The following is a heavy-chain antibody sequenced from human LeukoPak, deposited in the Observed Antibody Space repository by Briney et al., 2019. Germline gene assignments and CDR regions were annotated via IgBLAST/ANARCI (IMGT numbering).Heavy chain of an antibody. J-gene: IGHJ4*02. CDR2: IIPIFGTV. D-gene: IGHD4-23*01. Sequence: EASVKVSCKASGGTFSNYAISWVRQGPGQGLEWMGGIIPIFGTVNYAQKFQGRVTITADESTSTAYMELSSLRSEDTAIYYCASTMKTTVVTFLFDYWGQGTLVTVSS. V-gene: IGHV1-69*13. CDR3: ASTMKTTVVTFLFDY. CDR1: GGTFSNYA.